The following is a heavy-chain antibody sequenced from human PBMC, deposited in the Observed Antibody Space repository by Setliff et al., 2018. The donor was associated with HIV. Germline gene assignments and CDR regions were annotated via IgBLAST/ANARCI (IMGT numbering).Heavy chain of an antibody. J-gene: IGHJ4*02. Sequence: PGGPLRLSCASSGFTFSSYAMHWVRQAPGKGLEWVSSISGGSTYYADSRKGRFTISRDNSKNTLHLQMNSLRAEDTAVYYCAKDVAPMTTVTKDPWYFDYWGQGTLVTV. CDR3: AKDVAPMTTVTKDPWYFDY. V-gene: IGHV3-23*01. CDR1: GFTFSSYA. D-gene: IGHD4-17*01. CDR2: ISGGST.